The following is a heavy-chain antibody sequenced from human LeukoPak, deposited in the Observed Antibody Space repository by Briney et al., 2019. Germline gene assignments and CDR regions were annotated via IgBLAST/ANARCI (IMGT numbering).Heavy chain of an antibody. J-gene: IGHJ4*02. CDR3: AKASWVSNADAVL. Sequence: GGSLRLSCAASGFTFRNYAMSWVRQAPGKGLEWVSGMSRSGGSTDYAASVKGRFTISRDNSKNTLYLQMNSLRVEDTAVYYCAKASWVSNADAVLWGQGTVVTVSS. CDR2: MSRSGGST. CDR1: GFTFRNYA. D-gene: IGHD1-1*01. V-gene: IGHV3-23*01.